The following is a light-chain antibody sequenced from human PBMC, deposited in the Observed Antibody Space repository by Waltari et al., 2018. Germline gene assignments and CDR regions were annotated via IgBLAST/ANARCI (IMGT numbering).Light chain of an antibody. CDR1: SGTIASNY. CDR2: EDN. CDR3: QSYDTNNQGV. J-gene: IGLJ3*02. V-gene: IGLV6-57*01. Sequence: NFMLTQPHSVSESPGKTVTISCTRSSGTIASNYVLWYQQRPGSSPTTVIYEDNQRTSGVPDRFSGSIDSSSNSASLTISGLKTEYEADYYCQSYDTNNQGVFGGGTKLTVL.